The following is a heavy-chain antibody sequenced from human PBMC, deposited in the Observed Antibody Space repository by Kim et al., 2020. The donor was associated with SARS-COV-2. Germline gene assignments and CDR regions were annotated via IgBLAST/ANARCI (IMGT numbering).Heavy chain of an antibody. V-gene: IGHV4-34*01. D-gene: IGHD6-25*01. CDR2: INHSGST. J-gene: IGHJ4*02. CDR3: AIRAGSGFDY. Sequence: SETLSLTCAVYGGSFSGYYWSWIRQPPGKGLEWIGEINHSGSTNYNPSLKSRVTISVDTSKNQFSLKLSSVTAADTAVYYCAIRAGSGFDYWGQGTLVTVSS. CDR1: GGSFSGYY.